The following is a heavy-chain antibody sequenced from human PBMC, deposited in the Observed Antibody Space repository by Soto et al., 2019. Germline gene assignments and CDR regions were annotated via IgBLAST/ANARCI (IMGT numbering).Heavy chain of an antibody. CDR2: IYYSGST. J-gene: IGHJ6*03. V-gene: IGHV4-59*01. CDR3: ARGDTVVDYYYYYMDV. D-gene: IGHD5-18*01. Sequence: PSETLSLTCTVSGGSISSYYWSWIRQPPGKGLEWIGYIYYSGSTNYNPSLKSRVTISVDTSKNQFSLKLSSVTAADTAVYYCARGDTVVDYYYYYMDVWGKGTTVTVSS. CDR1: GGSISSYY.